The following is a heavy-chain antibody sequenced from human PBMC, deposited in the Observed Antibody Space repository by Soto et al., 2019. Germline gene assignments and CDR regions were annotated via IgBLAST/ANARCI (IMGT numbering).Heavy chain of an antibody. Sequence: SETLSLTCTVSGGSISSSSYYWGWIRQPPGKGLEWIGSIYYSGSTYYNPSLKSRVTISVDTSKSQFSLRRSSVTAADTAVYYCARVRGVYYYYYYMDVGGKGTTVTVSS. V-gene: IGHV4-39*01. J-gene: IGHJ6*03. CDR2: IYYSGST. D-gene: IGHD3-10*01. CDR1: GGSISSSSYY. CDR3: ARVRGVYYYYYYMDV.